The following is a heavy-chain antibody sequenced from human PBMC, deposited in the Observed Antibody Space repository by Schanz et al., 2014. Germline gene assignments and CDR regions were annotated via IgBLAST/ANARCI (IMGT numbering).Heavy chain of an antibody. CDR1: GGSFSAYH. D-gene: IGHD3-10*01. Sequence: QVQLQQWGAGLLKPSETLSLFCVINGGSFSAYHWTWLRQSPGKGPEWLGEVSHEGTTNYNPSLKSRVTIPGDTSKNKFSLTLTALTDANTAVYYCASRRRMGICMVQGRLKGWFDPWGQGTLVTVSS. V-gene: IGHV4-34*02. J-gene: IGHJ5*02. CDR2: VSHEGTT. CDR3: ASRRRMGICMVQGRLKGWFDP.